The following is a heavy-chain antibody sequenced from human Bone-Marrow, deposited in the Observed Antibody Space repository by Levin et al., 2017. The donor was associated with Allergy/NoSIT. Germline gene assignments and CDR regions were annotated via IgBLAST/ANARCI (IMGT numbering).Heavy chain of an antibody. CDR1: GFTFRSYG. D-gene: IGHD6-13*01. Sequence: GGSLRLSCAASGFTFRSYGMHWVRQAPGEGLEWVAVISYDGSDKWYANTVKGRFTISRDNSKNTLYLQMDSLRTEDTAVYYCAKADNSSTYYYYYGMDVWGQGTTVTVSS. V-gene: IGHV3-30*18. CDR2: ISYDGSDK. CDR3: AKADNSSTYYYYYGMDV. J-gene: IGHJ6*02.